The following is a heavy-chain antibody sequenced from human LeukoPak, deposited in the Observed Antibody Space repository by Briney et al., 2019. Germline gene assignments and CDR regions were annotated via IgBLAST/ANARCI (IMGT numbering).Heavy chain of an antibody. CDR1: GFTFSSYG. Sequence: PGGSLRLSCAASGFTFSSYGMHWVRQAPGKGLVWVSRINTDGSSTSYADSVKGRFTISRDNAKNTLYLQMNSLRAEDTAVYYCARVDIVVVPAAEAWYYYYMDVWGKGTTVTVSS. J-gene: IGHJ6*03. CDR2: INTDGSST. CDR3: ARVDIVVVPAAEAWYYYYMDV. V-gene: IGHV3-74*01. D-gene: IGHD2-2*03.